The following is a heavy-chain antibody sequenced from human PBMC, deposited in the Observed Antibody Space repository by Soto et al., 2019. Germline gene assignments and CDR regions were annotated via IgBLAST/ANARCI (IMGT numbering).Heavy chain of an antibody. CDR2: ISAYNGNT. CDR1: GYTFTNYV. Sequence: QVQLVQSGAEVKKPGASVKVSCKASGYTFTNYVISWVRQAPGQGLEWMGWISAYNGNTNYAQKLRGRVTMTTDTSTTTVYMELRSLRSDDTAVYYCARGRDIVLGPAAAFDYWGQGTLVNVSS. V-gene: IGHV1-18*01. D-gene: IGHD2-2*01. J-gene: IGHJ4*02. CDR3: ARGRDIVLGPAAAFDY.